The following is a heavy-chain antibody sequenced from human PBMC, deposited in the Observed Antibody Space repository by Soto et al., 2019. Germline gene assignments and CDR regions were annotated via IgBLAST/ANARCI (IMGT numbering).Heavy chain of an antibody. D-gene: IGHD5-12*01. CDR1: GFTFSSYG. J-gene: IGHJ4*02. CDR2: ISYDGSNK. CDR3: AKDWRGYSGYDLFY. V-gene: IGHV3-30*18. Sequence: GGSMRLSCAASGFTFSSYGMHWVRQAPGKGLEWVAVISYDGSNKYYADSVKGRFTISRDNSKNTLYLQMNSLRAEDTAVYYCAKDWRGYSGYDLFYWGQGTLVTVSS.